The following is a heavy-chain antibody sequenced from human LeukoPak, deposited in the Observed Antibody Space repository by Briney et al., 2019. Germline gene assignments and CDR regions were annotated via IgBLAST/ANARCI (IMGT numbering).Heavy chain of an antibody. J-gene: IGHJ4*02. V-gene: IGHV3-11*01. D-gene: IGHD5-12*01. CDR3: TRDASGYLRFDY. CDR2: TSSGRAM. CDR1: GFPFSDSY. Sequence: GGSLRLSCAASGFPFSDSYMSWVRQAPGRGLEWVSYTSSGRAMYYADSVKGRFTISRDNAKNSLYLQMNSLRVEDTAVYYCTRDASGYLRFDYWGQGTLVTVSS.